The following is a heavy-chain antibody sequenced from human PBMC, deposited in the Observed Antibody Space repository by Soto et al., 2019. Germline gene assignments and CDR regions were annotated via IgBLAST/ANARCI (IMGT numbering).Heavy chain of an antibody. CDR3: AREYSSSFWGYWFDP. J-gene: IGHJ5*02. Sequence: SETLSLTCAVYGGSFSGYYWSWIRQPPGKGLEWIGEINHSGSTNYNPSLKSRVTISVDTSKNQFSLKLSSVTAADTAVYYCAREYSSSFWGYWFDPWGQGTLVTVSS. V-gene: IGHV4-34*01. CDR2: INHSGST. CDR1: GGSFSGYY. D-gene: IGHD6-6*01.